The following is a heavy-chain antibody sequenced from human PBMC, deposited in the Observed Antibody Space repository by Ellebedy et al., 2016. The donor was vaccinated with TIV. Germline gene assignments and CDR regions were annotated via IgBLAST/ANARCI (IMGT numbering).Heavy chain of an antibody. V-gene: IGHV3-66*01. Sequence: GESLKISCAASGFTVSNVYVSWVRQAPGKGLEWLSVIYSDAATYYADSVKGRFTISRDNSKNTLYLQMNSLRAENTAVYYCARVFRFGMDVWGQGTTVTVSS. CDR2: IYSDAAT. CDR1: GFTVSNVY. J-gene: IGHJ6*02. D-gene: IGHD3-10*02. CDR3: ARVFRFGMDV.